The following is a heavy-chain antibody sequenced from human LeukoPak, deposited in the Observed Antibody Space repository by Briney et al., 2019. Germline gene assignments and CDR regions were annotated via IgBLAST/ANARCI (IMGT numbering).Heavy chain of an antibody. V-gene: IGHV3-23*01. CDR2: ISGSGDYV. CDR1: GFTFSGYA. CDR3: VKDVRYYFDSSGYSAY. Sequence: WGSLRLSCAASGFTFSGYAMSWVRQVPGKGLEWVSAISGSGDYVYYADSVKGRVTISRDNSKNTMFLKMNSLRVEDTAVYYCVKDVRYYFDSSGYSAYWGQGTLVTVSS. J-gene: IGHJ4*02. D-gene: IGHD3-22*01.